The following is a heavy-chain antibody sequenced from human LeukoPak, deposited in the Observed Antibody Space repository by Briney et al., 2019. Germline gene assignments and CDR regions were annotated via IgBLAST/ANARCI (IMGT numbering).Heavy chain of an antibody. D-gene: IGHD1-26*01. J-gene: IGHJ4*02. Sequence: GGSLRLSCAASGFTFSSYGMHWVRQAPGKGLEWVALIWYDGSNKYYADSVKGRFTISRDNSKNTLYLQMNSLRAEDTAVYYCARDPLQLGSPNFDYWGQGTLVTVSS. CDR1: GFTFSSYG. CDR2: IWYDGSNK. V-gene: IGHV3-33*01. CDR3: ARDPLQLGSPNFDY.